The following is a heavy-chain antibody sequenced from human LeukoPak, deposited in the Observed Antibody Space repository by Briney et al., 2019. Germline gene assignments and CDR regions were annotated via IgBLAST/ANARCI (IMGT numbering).Heavy chain of an antibody. CDR3: ARCQFEQQVAWFDP. Sequence: SQTLSLTCAISGDSVSSKSAAWNWIRQSPSRGLEWLGRTYYRSKWYTDYAEYVKSRITINPDTSKNQFSLQLNSVTPEDTAVYYCARCQFEQQVAWFDPWGQGTLVTVSS. V-gene: IGHV6-1*01. CDR2: TYYRSKWYT. J-gene: IGHJ5*02. D-gene: IGHD6-13*01. CDR1: GDSVSSKSAA.